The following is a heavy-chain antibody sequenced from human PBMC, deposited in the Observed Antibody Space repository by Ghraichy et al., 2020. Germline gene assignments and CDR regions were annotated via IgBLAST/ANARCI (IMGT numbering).Heavy chain of an antibody. CDR2: ISGSGGST. J-gene: IGHJ4*02. CDR1: GFTFSSYA. V-gene: IGHV3-23*01. Sequence: LSLTCAASGFTFSSYAMSWVRQAPGKGLEWVSAISGSGGSTYYADSVKGRFTISRDNSKNTLYLQMNSLRAEDTAVYYCAKDPIVGAAKSAFDYWGQGTLVTVSS. D-gene: IGHD1-26*01. CDR3: AKDPIVGAAKSAFDY.